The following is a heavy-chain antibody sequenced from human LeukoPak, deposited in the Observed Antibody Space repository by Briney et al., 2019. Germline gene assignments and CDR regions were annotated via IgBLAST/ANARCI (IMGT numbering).Heavy chain of an antibody. J-gene: IGHJ3*02. D-gene: IGHD6-13*01. CDR1: GFTFSSYW. Sequence: PGGSLRLSCAASGFTFSSYWMSWVRQAPGKGLEWVANIKQDGSERYYVDSVKGRFTISRDNAKNSLYLQMNSLRAEDTAVYYCAKSLHLFTAAPDAFDIWGQGTMVTVSS. CDR3: AKSLHLFTAAPDAFDI. V-gene: IGHV3-7*01. CDR2: IKQDGSER.